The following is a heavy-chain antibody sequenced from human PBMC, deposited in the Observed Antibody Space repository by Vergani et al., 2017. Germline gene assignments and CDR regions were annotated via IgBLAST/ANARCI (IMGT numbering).Heavy chain of an antibody. CDR1: GGTFSSYA. J-gene: IGHJ5*02. D-gene: IGHD5-12*01. CDR2: IIPILGTA. Sequence: VQLVQSGAEVKKPGSSVKVSCKASGGTFSSYAISWVRQAPGQGLEWMGRIIPILGTANYEQKFQGRVTIPADESTSKAYMELSSMRSEDTAVYYCAREDRVSGRFDPWGQGTLVTVAS. V-gene: IGHV1-69*11. CDR3: AREDRVSGRFDP.